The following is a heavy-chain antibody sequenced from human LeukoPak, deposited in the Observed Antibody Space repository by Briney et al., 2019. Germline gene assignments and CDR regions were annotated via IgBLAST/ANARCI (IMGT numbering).Heavy chain of an antibody. Sequence: SETLSLTCTVSGGSISPYFWSWIRQPPGKGLEWVGYTSYTGSTNYNPSLKSRVTISVDTSKNQFSLQLTSVTAADTAVYYCARDDYRGVTNFDPWGQGTLVTVSS. J-gene: IGHJ5*02. D-gene: IGHD3-10*01. CDR1: GGSISPYF. CDR2: TSYTGST. V-gene: IGHV4-59*01. CDR3: ARDDYRGVTNFDP.